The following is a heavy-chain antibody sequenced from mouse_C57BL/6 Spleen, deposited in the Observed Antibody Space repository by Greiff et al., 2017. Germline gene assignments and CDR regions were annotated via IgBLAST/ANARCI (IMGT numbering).Heavy chain of an antibody. D-gene: IGHD2-4*01. Sequence: VQLQQSGAELAKPGASVKLSCKASGYTFTSYWLHWVKQRPGQGLEWIGYINPSSGYTKYNQKFKDKATVTADKSSSTAYMQLGRLTYEDSAVYYCARGELRHFDYWGQGTTLTVSS. V-gene: IGHV1-7*01. CDR2: INPSSGYT. J-gene: IGHJ2*01. CDR3: ARGELRHFDY. CDR1: GYTFTSYW.